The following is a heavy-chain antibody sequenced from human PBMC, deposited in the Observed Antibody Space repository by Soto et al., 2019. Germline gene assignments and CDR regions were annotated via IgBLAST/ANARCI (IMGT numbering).Heavy chain of an antibody. D-gene: IGHD3-10*01. CDR2: ISGSGSCT. CDR1: GFTFSTYA. V-gene: IGHV3-23*01. J-gene: IGHJ4*02. CDR3: AKLVSGSFYPDY. Sequence: GGSLRLSCAASGFTFSTYAMSWVRQAPGKGLEWVSTISGSGSCTYDADSVKGRFTISRDNSKNTLYLQMNSLRAEDTAVSYCAKLVSGSFYPDYWGQGTLVTVSS.